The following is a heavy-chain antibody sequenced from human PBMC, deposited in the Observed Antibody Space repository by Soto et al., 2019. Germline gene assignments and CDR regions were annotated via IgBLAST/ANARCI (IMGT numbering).Heavy chain of an antibody. Sequence: ASVKVSCKTSGYTFSVHFLQCVLQSPLAGPEWMGWINPNTGNTKYGQKFEGRVTMTRDMSSSTAYMELTRLTVDDTAVYFCARAGSYCSGGSCSFAYWGQGSLVTVSS. CDR3: ARAGSYCSGGSCSFAY. J-gene: IGHJ4*02. CDR1: GYTFSVHF. D-gene: IGHD2-15*01. V-gene: IGHV1-2*02. CDR2: INPNTGNT.